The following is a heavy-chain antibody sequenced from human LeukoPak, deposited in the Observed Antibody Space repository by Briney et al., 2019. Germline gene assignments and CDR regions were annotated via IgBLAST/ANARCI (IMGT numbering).Heavy chain of an antibody. J-gene: IGHJ6*02. V-gene: IGHV1-2*02. Sequence: ASVKVSCKASGYTFTGYYMHWVRQAPGQGLEWMGWINPNSGGTNYAQKFQGRVTMTRDTSISTAYMELSRLRSDDTAVYHCARSDRRFLEWLLPHYGMDVWGQGTTVTVSS. CDR2: INPNSGGT. CDR1: GYTFTGYY. CDR3: ARSDRRFLEWLLPHYGMDV. D-gene: IGHD3-3*01.